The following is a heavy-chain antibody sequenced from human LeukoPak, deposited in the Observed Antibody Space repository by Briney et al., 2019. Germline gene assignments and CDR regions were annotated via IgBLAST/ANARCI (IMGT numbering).Heavy chain of an antibody. CDR1: GFTFSSYG. CDR2: ISYDGSNK. CDR3: AASAWDY. V-gene: IGHV3-30*03. D-gene: IGHD3-10*01. Sequence: PGRSLRLSCAASGFTFSSYGMHWVRQAPGKGLEWVAVISYDGSNKYYADSVKGRFTISRDNSKNTLYLRMNSLRAEDTAVYYCAASAWDYWGQGTLVTVSS. J-gene: IGHJ4*02.